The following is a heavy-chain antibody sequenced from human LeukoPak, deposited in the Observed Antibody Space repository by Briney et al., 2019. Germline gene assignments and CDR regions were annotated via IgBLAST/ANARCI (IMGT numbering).Heavy chain of an antibody. D-gene: IGHD3-10*01. CDR2: IYTSGST. CDR1: GGSISSYY. V-gene: IGHV4-4*07. Sequence: PSETLSLTCTVSGGSISSYYWSWIRQPAGKGLEWLGRIYTSGSTNYNPSLKSRVTMSVDTSKNQFSLKLSSVTAADTAVYYCASSPLLWFGESDAFDIWGQGTMVTVSS. CDR3: ASSPLLWFGESDAFDI. J-gene: IGHJ3*02.